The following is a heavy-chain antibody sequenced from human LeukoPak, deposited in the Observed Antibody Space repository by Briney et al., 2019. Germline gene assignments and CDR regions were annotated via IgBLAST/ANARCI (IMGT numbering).Heavy chain of an antibody. CDR3: AREAPHYYGSGSTPFDY. Sequence: ASVKVSCKASGGTFSSYAISWVRQAPGQELEWMGGIIPIFGTANYAQKFQGRVTITTDESTSTAYMELSSLRSEDTAVYYCAREAPHYYGSGSTPFDYWGQGTLVTVSS. CDR1: GGTFSSYA. CDR2: IIPIFGTA. V-gene: IGHV1-69*05. D-gene: IGHD3-10*01. J-gene: IGHJ4*02.